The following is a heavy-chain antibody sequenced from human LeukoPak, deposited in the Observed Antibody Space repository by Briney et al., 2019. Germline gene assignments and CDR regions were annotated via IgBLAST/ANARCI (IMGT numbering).Heavy chain of an antibody. CDR2: IYYSGST. D-gene: IGHD2-15*01. J-gene: IGHJ3*02. CDR3: AVRSNMVAPPGAYDM. CDR1: GSSISSSSYY. V-gene: IGHV4-39*01. Sequence: SETLSLTCIVSGSSISSSSYYWGWIRQPPGKGLEWIGSIYYSGSTYYNPSLKSRVTISVDTSKNQFSLKLKSVTAADTAVYYCAVRSNMVAPPGAYDMWGQATMVTVSS.